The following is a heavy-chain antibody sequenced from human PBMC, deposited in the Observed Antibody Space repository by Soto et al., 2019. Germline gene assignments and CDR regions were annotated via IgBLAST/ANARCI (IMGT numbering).Heavy chain of an antibody. CDR3: ARDYYCSSTSCYGAPYGMDV. CDR2: IYYSGST. CDR1: GGSISSYY. Sequence: SETLSLTCSVSGGSISSYYWSWIRQPPGKGLEWIGYIYYSGSTNQNPSLKSRVTTSVDTSKNQFSLKLSSVTAADTAVYYCARDYYCSSTSCYGAPYGMDVWGQGTTVTVSS. V-gene: IGHV4-59*12. D-gene: IGHD2-2*01. J-gene: IGHJ6*02.